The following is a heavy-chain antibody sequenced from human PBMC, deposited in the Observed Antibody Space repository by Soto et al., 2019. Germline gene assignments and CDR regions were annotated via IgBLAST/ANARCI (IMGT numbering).Heavy chain of an antibody. CDR3: ACHTATDAFDI. J-gene: IGHJ3*02. CDR1: VDSSSSSSYY. Sequence: QLQLQESGPRLVKPSETLSLTCTISVDSSSSSSYYWGWSGQPRGKGLEWIGSIYYSGSTYYNPSHKSRVTISVDTSKNQFSLKLSSVTAAVTAVYYCACHTATDAFDIWGQGTMVTVSS. CDR2: IYYSGST. V-gene: IGHV4-39*01. D-gene: IGHD2-15*01.